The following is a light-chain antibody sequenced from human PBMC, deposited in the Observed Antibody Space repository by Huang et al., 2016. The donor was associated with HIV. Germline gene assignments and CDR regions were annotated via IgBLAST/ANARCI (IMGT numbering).Light chain of an antibody. Sequence: DIQMTQSPSSLSASVGDRVTITCQASQDITTFLAWYQQRPGKAPRLLIHDASTLETGVPARFSGSGSGTKFALTVSSLQPEDFATYYCQQFDSLPYTCGQGTKLE. CDR1: QDITTF. CDR3: QQFDSLPYT. V-gene: IGKV1-33*01. CDR2: DAS. J-gene: IGKJ2*01.